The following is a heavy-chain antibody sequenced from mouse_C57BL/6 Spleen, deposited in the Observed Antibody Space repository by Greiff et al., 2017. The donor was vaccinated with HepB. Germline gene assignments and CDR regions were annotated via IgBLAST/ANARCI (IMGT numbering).Heavy chain of an antibody. CDR2: INPSSGYT. CDR1: GYTFTSYT. J-gene: IGHJ4*01. V-gene: IGHV1-4*01. CDR3: ARWLLEYYAMDY. D-gene: IGHD2-3*01. Sequence: VQLQQSGAELARPGASVKMSCKASGYTFTSYTMHWVKQRPGQGLEWIGYINPSSGYTKYNQKFKDKATLTADKSSSTAYMQLSSLTSEDSAVYYCARWLLEYYAMDYWGQGTSVTVSS.